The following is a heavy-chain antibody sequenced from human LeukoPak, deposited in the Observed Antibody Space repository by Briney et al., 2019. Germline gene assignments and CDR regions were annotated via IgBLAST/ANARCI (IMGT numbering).Heavy chain of an antibody. V-gene: IGHV3-21*01. Sequence: PGGSLRLSCAASGFTFSSYSMNWVRQAPGKGLEWVSSISSSSSSYIYYADSVKGRFTISRDNAKNSLYLQMNSLRAEDTAVYYCARPSAGVQWLVRTYYFDYWGQGTLVTVSS. CDR2: ISSSSSSYI. J-gene: IGHJ4*02. CDR3: ARPSAGVQWLVRTYYFDY. D-gene: IGHD6-19*01. CDR1: GFTFSSYS.